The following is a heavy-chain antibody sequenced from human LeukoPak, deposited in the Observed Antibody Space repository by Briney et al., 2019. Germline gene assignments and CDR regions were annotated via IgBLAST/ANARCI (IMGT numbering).Heavy chain of an antibody. CDR3: ARNWDRSSWYPWFDP. V-gene: IGHV3-30*04. Sequence: GRSLRLSCAASGFTFSSYAMHWVRQAPGKGLEWVAVISYDGSNKYYADSVKGRFTISRDNSKNTLYLQMNSLRAEDTAVYYCARNWDRSSWYPWFDPWGQGTLVTVSS. D-gene: IGHD6-13*01. CDR1: GFTFSSYA. J-gene: IGHJ5*02. CDR2: ISYDGSNK.